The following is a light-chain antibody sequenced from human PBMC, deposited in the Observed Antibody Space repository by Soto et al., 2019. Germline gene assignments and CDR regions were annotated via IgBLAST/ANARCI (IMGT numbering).Light chain of an antibody. CDR2: GAS. CDR3: QQYGSSPLLP. V-gene: IGKV3-20*01. CDR1: QSVSSSY. Sequence: EIVLTQSPGTLSLSPGERDTLSCRASQSVSSSYLAWYQQKPGQAPRLLIYGASSRATGIPDRFSGSGSGTDFTVTISRLEPEDFAVYYCQQYGSSPLLPFGGGTKVEIK. J-gene: IGKJ4*01.